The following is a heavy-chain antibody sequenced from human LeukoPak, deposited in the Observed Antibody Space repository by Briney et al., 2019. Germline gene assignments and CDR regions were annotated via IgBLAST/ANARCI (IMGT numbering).Heavy chain of an antibody. CDR3: ARGYSSSWWEFDY. CDR2: ISIGSSTI. CDR1: GFTFSNYY. D-gene: IGHD6-13*01. Sequence: PGGSLRLSCAVSGFTFSNYYMNWVRQAPGEGLEWVSYISIGSSTIYYADSVKGRFTISRDNAKNSLYLQMNGLRDEDTAVYYCARGYSSSWWEFDYWGQGTLVTVSS. J-gene: IGHJ4*02. V-gene: IGHV3-48*02.